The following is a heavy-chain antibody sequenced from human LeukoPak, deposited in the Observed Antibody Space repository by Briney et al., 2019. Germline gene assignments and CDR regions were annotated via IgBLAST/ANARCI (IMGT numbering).Heavy chain of an antibody. CDR1: HGSINSYY. CDR3: ARQSDYYGMDV. J-gene: IGHJ6*02. Sequence: SETLSLTCTVSHGSINSYYWRWIRQPPGKGLEWIGYIYYSGSTNYNPSLKSRVTISLDTSKNQLSLKLSSVTAADTAVYFCARQSDYYGMDVWGQGTTVTVSS. CDR2: IYYSGST. V-gene: IGHV4-59*01.